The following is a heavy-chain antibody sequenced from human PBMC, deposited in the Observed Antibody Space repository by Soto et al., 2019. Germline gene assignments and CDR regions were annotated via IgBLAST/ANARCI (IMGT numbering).Heavy chain of an antibody. Sequence: QVQLVQSGAEVKKPGSSVKVSCKASGGTFSSYAISWVRQAPGQGLEWMGGIIPIFGTANYAQKFQGRGRITXXEXEAXAYMELGRLSSEDTAAYDCARDYGDSVWVRDGMDVGGQGTTVTVSS. CDR3: ARDYGDSVWVRDGMDV. CDR2: IIPIFGTA. D-gene: IGHD4-17*01. CDR1: GGTFSSYA. V-gene: IGHV1-69*05. J-gene: IGHJ6*02.